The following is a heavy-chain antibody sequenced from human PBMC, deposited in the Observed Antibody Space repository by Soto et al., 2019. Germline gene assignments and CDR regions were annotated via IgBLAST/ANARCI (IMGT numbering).Heavy chain of an antibody. Sequence: ETLSLTCTVSGGSVSSDTHYWSWIRQPAGKRLEWIGFIYSSGSTNYNPSLKSRVTMSVDTSKNQFSLKLRSVIVADTSVYHCARFVRSCSGTTCYTRADVWGQGTTVTVSS. CDR3: ARFVRSCSGTTCYTRADV. CDR1: GGSVSSDTHY. CDR2: IYSSGST. J-gene: IGHJ6*02. D-gene: IGHD2-2*02. V-gene: IGHV4-61*10.